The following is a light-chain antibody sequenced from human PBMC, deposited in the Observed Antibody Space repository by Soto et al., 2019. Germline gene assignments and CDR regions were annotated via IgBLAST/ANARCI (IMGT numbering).Light chain of an antibody. CDR2: EVN. V-gene: IGLV2-23*02. Sequence: QSVLTQPASVSGSPGQAITISCTGTSTDVGGYNYLSWYQHRPGKAPKLIIYEVNQRPSGVSNRFSGSKSGNTASLTISGLQAEDEAIYYCCSFAGSNIHVLFGGGTKLTVL. J-gene: IGLJ2*01. CDR1: STDVGGYNY. CDR3: CSFAGSNIHVL.